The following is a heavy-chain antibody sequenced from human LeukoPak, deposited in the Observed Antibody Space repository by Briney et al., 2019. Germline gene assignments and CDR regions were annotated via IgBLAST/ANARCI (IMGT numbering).Heavy chain of an antibody. J-gene: IGHJ4*02. CDR3: AKDTSVYSTFDY. CDR2: ISYDGSNK. D-gene: IGHD4-11*01. Sequence: GGSLRLSCAASGFTFSSYAMSWVRQAPGKGLEWVAVISYDGSNKYYADSVKGRFTISRDNSKNTLYLQMNSLRAEDTAVYYCAKDTSVYSTFDYWGQGTLVTVSS. V-gene: IGHV3-30*18. CDR1: GFTFSSYA.